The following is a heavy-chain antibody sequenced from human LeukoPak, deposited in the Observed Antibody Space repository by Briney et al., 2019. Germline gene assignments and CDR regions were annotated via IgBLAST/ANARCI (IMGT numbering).Heavy chain of an antibody. J-gene: IGHJ4*02. CDR2: ISSSGGST. CDR1: GFTFSSYA. V-gene: IGHV3-23*01. CDR3: EKNYYGSGSYLDY. D-gene: IGHD3-10*01. Sequence: GGSLRLSCAASGFTFSSYAMSWVRQAPGKGLEWVSGISSSGGSTYYADSVKGRFTISRDNSKNTLYLQMNSLRAEDTAVYYCEKNYYGSGSYLDYWGQGTLVTVSS.